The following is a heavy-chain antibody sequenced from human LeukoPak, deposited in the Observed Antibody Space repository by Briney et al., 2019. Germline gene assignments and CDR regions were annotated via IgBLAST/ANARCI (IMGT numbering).Heavy chain of an antibody. J-gene: IGHJ5*01. CDR1: GGSISSSSYY. V-gene: IGHV4-39*01. CDR2: IYYSGST. Sequence: PSETLSLTCTVSGGSISSSSYYWGWIRQPPGKGLEWIGSIYYSGSTYYNPSLKSRVTISVDTSKNQFSLKLSSVTAADTAVYYCARPYLRGTVVNNWFDPWGQGTLVTVSS. D-gene: IGHD4-23*01. CDR3: ARPYLRGTVVNNWFDP.